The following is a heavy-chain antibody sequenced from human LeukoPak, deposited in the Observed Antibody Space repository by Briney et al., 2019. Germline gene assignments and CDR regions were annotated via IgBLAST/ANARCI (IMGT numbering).Heavy chain of an antibody. V-gene: IGHV1-69*01. CDR3: AWFRPGGEPCD. CDR2: IIPIFGTA. J-gene: IGHJ4*02. CDR1: GGTFSSYA. Sequence: SVKVSCKASGGTFSSYAISWVRQAPGQGLEWMGGIIPIFGTANYAQKFQGRVTITADESTSTAYMELSSLSSEDTAVYYCAWFRPGGEPCDWGQGTLVTVSS. D-gene: IGHD1-26*01.